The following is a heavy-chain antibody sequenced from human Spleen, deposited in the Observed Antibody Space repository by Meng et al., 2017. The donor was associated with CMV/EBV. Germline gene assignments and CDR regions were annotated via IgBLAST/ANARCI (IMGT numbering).Heavy chain of an antibody. CDR2: IYHSGST. D-gene: IGHD6-6*01. CDR3: ARGDSSSSSSYFDY. V-gene: IGHV4-4*02. J-gene: IGHJ4*02. CDR1: VGSISGTNW. Sequence: VSVGSISGTNWWSWVRQPPGKGLEWIGDIYHSGSTNYNPFLKSRVTISVDKSKNQFSLKLSPVTAADTAVYYCARGDSSSSSSYFDYWGQGTLVTVSS.